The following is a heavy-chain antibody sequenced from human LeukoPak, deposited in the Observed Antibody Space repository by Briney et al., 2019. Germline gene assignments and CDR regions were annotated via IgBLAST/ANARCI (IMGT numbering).Heavy chain of an antibody. CDR2: INHSGST. CDR3: ARGGIAVAGTQFYYYYYGMDV. Sequence: SSETLSLTCAVLGGSFSGYYWSWIRQPPGKGLEWIGEINHSGSTNYNPSLKSRVTISVDTSKNQFSLKLSSVTAADTAVYYCARGGIAVAGTQFYYYYYGMDVWGQGTTVTVSS. J-gene: IGHJ6*02. D-gene: IGHD6-19*01. CDR1: GGSFSGYY. V-gene: IGHV4-34*01.